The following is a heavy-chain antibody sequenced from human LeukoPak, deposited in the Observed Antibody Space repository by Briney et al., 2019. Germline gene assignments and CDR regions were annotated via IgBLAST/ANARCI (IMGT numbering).Heavy chain of an antibody. V-gene: IGHV4-4*02. Sequence: SGTLSLTCAVSGGSISSSNWWSWVRQPPGKGVEWIGEIYHSGSTNYNPSLKSRVTISVDKSKNQFSLKLSSVTAADTAVYYCARGGYCSSTSCYAGVDYWGQGTLVTVSS. CDR2: IYHSGST. D-gene: IGHD2-2*01. CDR3: ARGGYCSSTSCYAGVDY. J-gene: IGHJ4*02. CDR1: GGSISSSNW.